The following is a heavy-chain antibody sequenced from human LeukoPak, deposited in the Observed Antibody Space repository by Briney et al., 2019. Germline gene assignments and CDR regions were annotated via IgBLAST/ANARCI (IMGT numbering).Heavy chain of an antibody. CDR3: ASISRSYLSYFDY. J-gene: IGHJ4*02. CDR2: INPSGGST. Sequence: ASVKVSCKASGYTFTSYYMHWVRQAPGQGLEWMGIINPSGGSTSYAQKFQGGVTMTRDTSTSTVYMELSSLRSEDTAVYYCASISRSYLSYFDYWGQGTLVTVTS. V-gene: IGHV1-46*01. D-gene: IGHD1-26*01. CDR1: GYTFTSYY.